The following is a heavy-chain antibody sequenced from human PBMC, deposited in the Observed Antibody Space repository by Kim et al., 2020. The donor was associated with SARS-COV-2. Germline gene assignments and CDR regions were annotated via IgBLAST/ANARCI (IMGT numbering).Heavy chain of an antibody. V-gene: IGHV3-15*01. CDR3: LTDVVPAATIVGYDAFDI. Sequence: GGSLRLSCAASGFTFSNAWMSWVRQAPGKGLEWVGRIKSKTDGGTTDYAAPVKGRFTISRDDSKNTLYLQMNSLKTEDTAVYYCLTDVVPAATIVGYDAFDIWGQGTMVTVSS. J-gene: IGHJ3*02. CDR2: IKSKTDGGTT. CDR1: GFTFSNAW. D-gene: IGHD2-2*01.